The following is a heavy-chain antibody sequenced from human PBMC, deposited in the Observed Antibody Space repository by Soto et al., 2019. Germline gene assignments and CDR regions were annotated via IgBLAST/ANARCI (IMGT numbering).Heavy chain of an antibody. CDR3: AADLGAVAGTGLAWFDP. Sequence: QMQLVQYEPEVKKPGTSVRVSCKASGFTFTSSAMQWVRQARGQRLEWIGWIVVGSGNTNYAQKFQERVTITRDMSTSTAYMELSSLRSEDTAVYYCAADLGAVAGTGLAWFDPWGQGTLVTVSS. D-gene: IGHD6-19*01. V-gene: IGHV1-58*02. CDR1: GFTFTSSA. CDR2: IVVGSGNT. J-gene: IGHJ5*02.